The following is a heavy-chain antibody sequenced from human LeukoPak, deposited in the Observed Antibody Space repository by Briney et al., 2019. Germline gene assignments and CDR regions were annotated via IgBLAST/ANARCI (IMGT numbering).Heavy chain of an antibody. J-gene: IGHJ4*02. CDR2: ISYDGSNK. CDR1: GFTFSSYG. CDR3: AKGGFMITFGGVIVD. V-gene: IGHV3-30*18. D-gene: IGHD3-16*02. Sequence: GRSLRLSCAASGFTFSSYGMHWVRQAPGKGLEGVAVISYDGSNKYYADSVKGRFTISRDNSKNTLYLQMNSLRAEDTAVYYCAKGGFMITFGGVIVDWGQGTLVTVSS.